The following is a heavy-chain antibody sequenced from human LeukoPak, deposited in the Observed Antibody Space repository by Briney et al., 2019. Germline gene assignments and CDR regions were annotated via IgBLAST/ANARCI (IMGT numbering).Heavy chain of an antibody. CDR3: AKDVSSGWYRPFDY. Sequence: GGSLRLSCAASGFTVSSNYMSWVRQAPGKGLEWVSVIYSGGSTYYADSVKGRFTISRDNSKNTLYLQMNSLRAEDTAVYYCAKDVSSGWYRPFDYWGQGTLVTVSS. D-gene: IGHD6-19*01. CDR1: GFTVSSNY. J-gene: IGHJ4*02. V-gene: IGHV3-53*01. CDR2: IYSGGST.